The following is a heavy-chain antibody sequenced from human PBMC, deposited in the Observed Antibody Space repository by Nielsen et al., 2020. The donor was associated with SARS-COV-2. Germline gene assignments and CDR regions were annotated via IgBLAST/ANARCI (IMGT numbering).Heavy chain of an antibody. CDR1: GGSISSGGYS. V-gene: IGHV4-30-2*01. CDR3: ARGRGVVVPAAIGPLGY. Sequence: SETLSLTCAVSGGSISSGGYSWSWIRQPPGKGLEWIGYIYHSGSTYYNPSLKSRVTISVDRSKNQFSLKLSSVTAADTAVYYCARGRGVVVPAAIGPLGYWGQGTLVTVSS. CDR2: IYHSGST. J-gene: IGHJ4*02. D-gene: IGHD2-2*02.